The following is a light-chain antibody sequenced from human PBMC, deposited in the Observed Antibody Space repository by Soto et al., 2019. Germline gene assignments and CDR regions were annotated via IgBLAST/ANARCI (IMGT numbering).Light chain of an antibody. CDR2: GAS. J-gene: IGKJ2*01. CDR1: QSVSSN. CDR3: QQYKNWPPYT. Sequence: EIVMTQSPATLSVSPGERATLSCRASQSVSSNLAWYQQKPGQAPRLLIYGASTRATGIPARFSGSGSGTEFTLIISSLQSEDFAVYYCQQYKNWPPYTFGQGTKLEIK. V-gene: IGKV3-15*01.